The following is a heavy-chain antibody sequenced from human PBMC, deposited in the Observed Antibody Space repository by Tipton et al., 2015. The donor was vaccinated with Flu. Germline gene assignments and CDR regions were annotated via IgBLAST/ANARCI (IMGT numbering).Heavy chain of an antibody. Sequence: LRLSCTVSGYFISSGYYWGWIRQSPGTGLQWIATIIQSGNAYYNPSLRSRVTISVDTTKNLFSLNLSSVTATDTAVYYCARRSCSGGTCYYFDYWGKGTLVTVSS. CDR3: ARRSCSGGTCYYFDY. CDR1: GYFISSGYY. D-gene: IGHD2-15*01. V-gene: IGHV4-38-2*02. J-gene: IGHJ4*02. CDR2: IIQSGNA.